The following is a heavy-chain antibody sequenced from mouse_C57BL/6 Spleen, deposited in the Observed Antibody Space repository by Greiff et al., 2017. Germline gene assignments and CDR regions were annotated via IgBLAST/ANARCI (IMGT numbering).Heavy chain of an antibody. CDR1: GYTFTSYC. Sequence: VKLLESGAELAKPGASVKLSCKASGYTFTSYCMHWVKQRTGQGLAWIGYIYPSSGYTKYNQKFKDKAPLTADKSSSTAYMQLSSLTSEDSAVYYCAGGDGNDGFAYWGQGTLVTVSA. CDR3: AGGDGNDGFAY. CDR2: IYPSSGYT. D-gene: IGHD2-2*01. V-gene: IGHV1-7*01. J-gene: IGHJ3*01.